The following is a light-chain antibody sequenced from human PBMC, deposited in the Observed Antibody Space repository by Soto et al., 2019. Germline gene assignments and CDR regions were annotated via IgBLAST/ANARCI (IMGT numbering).Light chain of an antibody. CDR3: QQSYSTPVT. Sequence: DIQMTQSPSSLSASVGDRVTITCRASQSISSYLNWYQQKPGKAPKLLIYAASSLQSGVPSRFSGSGSGTGFTLTISSLQPEDFETYYCQQSYSTPVTFGQGTTLEIK. J-gene: IGKJ2*01. CDR1: QSISSY. V-gene: IGKV1-39*01. CDR2: AAS.